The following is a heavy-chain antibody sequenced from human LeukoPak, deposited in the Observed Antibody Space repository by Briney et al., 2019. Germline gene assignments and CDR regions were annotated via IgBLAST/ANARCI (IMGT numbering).Heavy chain of an antibody. V-gene: IGHV3-21*01. CDR2: ISGDSYYI. J-gene: IGHJ4*02. D-gene: IGHD4-17*01. CDR1: GFTFITYS. CDR3: ARDYYGDYYFDY. Sequence: GGSLRLSCAASGFTFITYSMHWVRQAPGKGLEWVSSISGDSYYIYYADSVKGRFTISRDNAKSSLYLQMNSLRAEDTAVYYCARDYYGDYYFDYWGQGTLVTVSS.